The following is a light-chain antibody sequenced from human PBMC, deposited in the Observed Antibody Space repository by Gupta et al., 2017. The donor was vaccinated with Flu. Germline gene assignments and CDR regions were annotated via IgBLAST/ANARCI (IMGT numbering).Light chain of an antibody. Sequence: SSRPSGISSRFSGSKSGSTASLTISGLEAEDETDYYCSSYTSTSTFYVFGTGTKVTVL. CDR2: S. J-gene: IGLJ1*01. V-gene: IGLV2-14*01. CDR3: SSYTSTSTFYV.